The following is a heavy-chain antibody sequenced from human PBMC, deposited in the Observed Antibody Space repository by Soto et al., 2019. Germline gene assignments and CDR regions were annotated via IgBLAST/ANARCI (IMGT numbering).Heavy chain of an antibody. CDR3: ARLSYYGSGTSFDP. D-gene: IGHD3-10*01. J-gene: IGHJ5*02. V-gene: IGHV4-59*08. CDR2: IYYSGST. CDR1: GGSISSYY. Sequence: SETLSLTCTVSGGSISSYYWSWIRQPPGKGLEWIGYIYYSGSTNYNPYLKSRVTISVDTSKNQFSLKLSSVTAADTAVYYCARLSYYGSGTSFDPWGQGTLVTVPS.